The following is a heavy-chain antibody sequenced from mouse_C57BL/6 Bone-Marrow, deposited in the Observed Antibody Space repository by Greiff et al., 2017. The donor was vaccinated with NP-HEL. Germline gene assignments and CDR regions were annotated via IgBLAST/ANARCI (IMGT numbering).Heavy chain of an antibody. CDR1: GYTFTSYW. CDR2: IDPSDSET. J-gene: IGHJ1*03. CDR3: ATHSNYVYWYFDV. V-gene: IGHV1-52*01. Sequence: VQLQQPGAELVRPGSSVKLSCKASGYTFTSYWMHWVKQRPIQGLEWIGNIDPSDSETHYNQKFKDKATLTVDKPASTAYMQLSSLTSEDAAVDYCATHSNYVYWYFDVGGTGTAVTVTS. D-gene: IGHD2-5*01.